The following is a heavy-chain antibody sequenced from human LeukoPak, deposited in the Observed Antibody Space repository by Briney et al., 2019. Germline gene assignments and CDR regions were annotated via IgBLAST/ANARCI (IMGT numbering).Heavy chain of an antibody. CDR2: ISYDGSNK. CDR1: GFTFSSYA. Sequence: GRSLRLSCAASGFTFSSYAMHWVRQAPGKGLEWVAVISYDGSNKYYADSVKGRFTISRDNYKNTLYLQMNSLRAEDTAVYYCARDIAAAGMPLFDYWGQGTLVTVSS. D-gene: IGHD6-13*01. V-gene: IGHV3-30-3*01. CDR3: ARDIAAAGMPLFDY. J-gene: IGHJ4*02.